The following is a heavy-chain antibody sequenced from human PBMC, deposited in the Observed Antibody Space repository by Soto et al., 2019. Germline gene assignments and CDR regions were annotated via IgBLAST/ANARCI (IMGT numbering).Heavy chain of an antibody. J-gene: IGHJ4*02. CDR1: GFTFSDYE. V-gene: IGHV3-48*03. D-gene: IGHD2-15*01. CDR2: ISRSGSPI. CDR3: ARSPLLDY. Sequence: EVQLLESGGGLIQPGGSLRLSCASSGFTFSDYEMNWVRQAAGKGLEWVSYISRSGSPIYYADSVKGRFTISGDNVRKSLSLQMNSLGVEDMAVYYCARSPLLDYWGQGTLVTVSS.